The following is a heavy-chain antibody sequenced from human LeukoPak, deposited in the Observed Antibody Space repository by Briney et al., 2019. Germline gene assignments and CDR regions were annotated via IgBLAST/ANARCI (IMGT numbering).Heavy chain of an antibody. Sequence: GESLKISCRGSGYSFTSYWISWVRQMPGKGLEWMGRIDPSGSYTNYSPSFQGHVTISADKSISTAYLQWCSLRASDTAMYYCARHFSGTTTALFDSWGQGTLVTVSS. CDR3: ARHFSGTTTALFDS. CDR1: GYSFTSYW. V-gene: IGHV5-10-1*01. D-gene: IGHD1-1*01. J-gene: IGHJ5*01. CDR2: IDPSGSYT.